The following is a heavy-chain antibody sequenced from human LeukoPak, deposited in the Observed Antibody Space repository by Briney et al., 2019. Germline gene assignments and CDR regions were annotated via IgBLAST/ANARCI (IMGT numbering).Heavy chain of an antibody. J-gene: IGHJ6*03. D-gene: IGHD1-26*01. Sequence: GGSLRLSCAASGFTFRSYSMNWVRQAPGKGLEWVSSISSSSSYIYYADSVKVRFTISRDNAKNSLYLQMTRLREEDTAVYYCARDHYSGSYSAYYYYYMDVWGKGTTVTVSS. V-gene: IGHV3-21*01. CDR2: ISSSSSYI. CDR1: GFTFRSYS. CDR3: ARDHYSGSYSAYYYYYMDV.